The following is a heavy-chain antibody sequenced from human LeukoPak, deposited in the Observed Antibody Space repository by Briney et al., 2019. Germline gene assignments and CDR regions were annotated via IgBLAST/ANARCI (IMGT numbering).Heavy chain of an antibody. CDR1: GFSFSNSA. V-gene: IGHV3-30*18. D-gene: IGHD1-7*01. CDR3: AKDRKYNWNYAPPVHYYYGMDV. CDR2: ISNDGTTR. Sequence: PGRSLRLSCAASGFSFSNSAMHWVRQAPGKGLEWVTVISNDGTTRYNADSVKDRFTISRDNSKNTLYLQMNSLRAEDTAVYYCAKDRKYNWNYAPPVHYYYGMDVWGQGTTVIVSS. J-gene: IGHJ6*02.